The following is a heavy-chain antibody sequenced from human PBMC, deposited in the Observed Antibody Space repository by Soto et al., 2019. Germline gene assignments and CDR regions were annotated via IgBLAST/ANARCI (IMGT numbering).Heavy chain of an antibody. J-gene: IGHJ5*02. CDR2: IDPNDSYT. D-gene: IGHD3-16*02. V-gene: IGHV5-10-1*01. CDR1: GYSFTSYW. CDR3: ARHAVITSGGIIVSNWFDP. Sequence: GESLKISCEGSGYSFTSYWISWVRQVPGKGLEWMGRIDPNDSYTNYSAAFQGHVTFSADKSISTAFLQWSSLKASDTAMYFCARHAVITSGGIIVSNWFDPWGQRTPDTVSS.